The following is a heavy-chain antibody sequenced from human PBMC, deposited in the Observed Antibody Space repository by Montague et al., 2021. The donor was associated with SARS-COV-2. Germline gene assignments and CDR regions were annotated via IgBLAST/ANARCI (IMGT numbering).Heavy chain of an antibody. CDR1: GGSIDSTNYC. V-gene: IGHV4-39*07. CDR2: IFYGGST. Sequence: SETLSLTCTVSGGSIDSTNYCWGWIRQAPGRGPEWIGTIFYGGSTYYNPSLQIRLTILVDMSTNQFSLKLSSVTAADTAVYYCARVGRKQLVRLSGMDVWGQGTTVTVSS. CDR3: ARVGRKQLVRLSGMDV. J-gene: IGHJ6*02. D-gene: IGHD6-13*01.